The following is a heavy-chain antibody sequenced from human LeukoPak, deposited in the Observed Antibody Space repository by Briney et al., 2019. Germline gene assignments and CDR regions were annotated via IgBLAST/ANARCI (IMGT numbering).Heavy chain of an antibody. J-gene: IGHJ6*03. CDR2: IKQDGSEK. Sequence: GGSLRLSCAASGFTFSSYWMNWVRQAPGKGLEWVANIKQDGSEKYYVDSVKGRFTISRDNAKNSLYLQMNSLRADDTAVYYCARGYASGWLSSYYYYMDVWGKGTTVTISS. CDR3: ARGYASGWLSSYYYYMDV. V-gene: IGHV3-7*01. D-gene: IGHD6-19*01. CDR1: GFTFSSYW.